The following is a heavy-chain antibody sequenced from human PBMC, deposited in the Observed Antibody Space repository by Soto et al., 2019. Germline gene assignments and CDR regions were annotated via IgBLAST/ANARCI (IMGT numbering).Heavy chain of an antibody. D-gene: IGHD4-17*01. J-gene: IGHJ6*02. CDR1: GYSFTSYW. Sequence: PGESLKISCKGSGYSFTSYWISWVRQMPGKGLEWMGRIDPSDSYTNYSPSFQGHVTISADKSISTAYLQWSSLKASDTAMYYVAWYGDYNYYGMDVWGQRTAVTVSS. CDR3: AWYGDYNYYGMDV. CDR2: IDPSDSYT. V-gene: IGHV5-10-1*01.